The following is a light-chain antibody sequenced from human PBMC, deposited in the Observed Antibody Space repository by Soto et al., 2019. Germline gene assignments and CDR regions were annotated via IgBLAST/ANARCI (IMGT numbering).Light chain of an antibody. Sequence: AIRMTQSPSSLSASTGDRVTITCRASQGISSYLAWYQQKPGKAPKLLIYAASTLQSGVPSRFSGSGSGTYFTLPISCLQSEDFSTYYCQQYYSYPLTFGGGTKVEIK. CDR2: AAS. J-gene: IGKJ4*02. V-gene: IGKV1-8*01. CDR3: QQYYSYPLT. CDR1: QGISSY.